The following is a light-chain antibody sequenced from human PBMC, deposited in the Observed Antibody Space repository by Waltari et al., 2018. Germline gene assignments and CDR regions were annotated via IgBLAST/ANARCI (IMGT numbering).Light chain of an antibody. CDR1: HIGSYS. Sequence: SYVLTQPPSVSVAPGETARVTCGGDHIGSYSSPWYQQKPGQAPVLVIRYDTDRPSGIPERFSGSNSANTATLTISRVEAGDEANYYCQVWHAAIDPGVFGTGTEVTV. CDR2: YDT. J-gene: IGLJ1*01. CDR3: QVWHAAIDPGV. V-gene: IGLV3-21*04.